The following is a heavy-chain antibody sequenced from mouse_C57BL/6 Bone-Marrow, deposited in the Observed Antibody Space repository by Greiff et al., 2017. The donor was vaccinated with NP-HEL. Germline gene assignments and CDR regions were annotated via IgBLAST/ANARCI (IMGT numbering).Heavy chain of an antibody. CDR3: ARYYYGSSSFDN. Sequence: VQLQQPGAELVKPGASVKLSCKASGYTFTSYFMHWVKPRPGRGLEWIGRIDPNSGVTKYNDKFKSKATLTVDKPSSTAYMQLNSLTSEDSSVYYCARYYYGSSSFDNWGQGTTLTVSS. CDR2: IDPNSGVT. CDR1: GYTFTSYF. V-gene: IGHV1-72*01. J-gene: IGHJ2*01. D-gene: IGHD1-1*01.